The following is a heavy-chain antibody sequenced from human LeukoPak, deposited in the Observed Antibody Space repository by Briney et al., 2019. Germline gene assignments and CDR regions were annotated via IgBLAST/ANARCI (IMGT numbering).Heavy chain of an antibody. Sequence: RASVKLTCTASGGTFSSYAMSWVRQAPGQGLEWIGCIISSFGTAYYAQKFQGRVTITADNSTSTAYMELSSLRSEDTAVYYCARVQDYYDSSGYYYDYWGQETLVTVSS. CDR2: IISSFGTA. CDR3: ARVQDYYDSSGYYYDY. D-gene: IGHD3-22*01. CDR1: GGTFSSYA. J-gene: IGHJ4*02. V-gene: IGHV1-69*06.